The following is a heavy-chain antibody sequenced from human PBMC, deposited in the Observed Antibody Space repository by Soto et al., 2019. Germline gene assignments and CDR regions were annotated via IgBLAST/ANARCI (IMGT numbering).Heavy chain of an antibody. V-gene: IGHV4-31*03. CDR2: IYYSGRT. CDR3: ARWWSGSRQGFDP. CDR1: GGSISRGDYY. Sequence: QVKLQESGPGLVKPSQTLSLTCTVSGGSISRGDYYWSWIRQHPGKGLEWIGYIYYSGRTYYNPSHKSRVTRSVDTSKNQCSLKLSSVTAADTAVYYCARWWSGSRQGFDPWGQGTLGTVSS. J-gene: IGHJ5*02. D-gene: IGHD3-3*01.